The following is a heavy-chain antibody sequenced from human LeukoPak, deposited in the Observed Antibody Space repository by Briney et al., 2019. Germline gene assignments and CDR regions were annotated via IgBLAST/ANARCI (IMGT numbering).Heavy chain of an antibody. D-gene: IGHD1-14*01. Sequence: GGSLRLSCAASGFTFSNYNMNWVRQAPGKGLEWVSYISTSSGTIYYADSVKGRFTISRDNAKNSLYLHINSLRPEDTALYYCVKDNPLDYWGQGTLVIVSS. V-gene: IGHV3-48*04. J-gene: IGHJ4*02. CDR1: GFTFSNYN. CDR3: VKDNPLDY. CDR2: ISTSSGTI.